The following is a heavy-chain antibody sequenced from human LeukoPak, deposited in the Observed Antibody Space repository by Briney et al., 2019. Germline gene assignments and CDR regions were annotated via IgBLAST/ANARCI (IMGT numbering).Heavy chain of an antibody. J-gene: IGHJ4*02. CDR1: GYTFTSYG. CDR2: ISAYNGNT. CDR3: ARVYYYDSSCYGYYFDY. D-gene: IGHD3-22*01. V-gene: IGHV1-18*01. Sequence: ASVKVSCKASGYTFTSYGISWVRQAPGQGLGWVGWISAYNGNTNYAQKLQGRVTMTTDTSTSTAYMELRSLRSDDTAVYYCARVYYYDSSCYGYYFDYWGQGTLVTVSS.